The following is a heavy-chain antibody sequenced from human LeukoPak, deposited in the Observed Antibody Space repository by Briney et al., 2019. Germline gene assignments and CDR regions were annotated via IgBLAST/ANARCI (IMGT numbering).Heavy chain of an antibody. CDR3: ARGSGHKPPNDY. J-gene: IGHJ4*02. Sequence: ASVKVSCKASGNTFTGYYMHWVRQAPGQGLEWMGWINPNSGGTNYAQKFQGRVTMTRDTSISTAYMELSRLRSDDTAVYYCARGSGHKPPNDYWGQGTLVTVSS. D-gene: IGHD6-19*01. V-gene: IGHV1-2*02. CDR1: GNTFTGYY. CDR2: INPNSGGT.